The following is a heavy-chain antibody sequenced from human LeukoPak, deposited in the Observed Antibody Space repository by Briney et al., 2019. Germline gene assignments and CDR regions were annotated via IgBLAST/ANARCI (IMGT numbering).Heavy chain of an antibody. J-gene: IGHJ3*02. Sequence: SETLSLTCAVYGGSFSGYYWSWIRQPPGKGLEWIGEINHSGSTNYNPSLKSRVTISVDTSKNQFSLKLSSVTAADTAVYYCARRPIVGAITHAFDIWGQGTMVTVSS. V-gene: IGHV4-34*01. CDR2: INHSGST. CDR3: ARRPIVGAITHAFDI. D-gene: IGHD1-26*01. CDR1: GGSFSGYY.